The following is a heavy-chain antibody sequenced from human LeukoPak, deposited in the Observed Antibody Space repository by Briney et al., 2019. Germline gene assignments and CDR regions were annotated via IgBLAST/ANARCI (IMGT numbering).Heavy chain of an antibody. Sequence: SETLSLTCSGSNYSISNSLYWGWLRQPPGKGLEWIGSIYRSGSTFYNPSLKSRVTISLDTSRNQFSLKLSSVTAADTAVYFCARGTYGYYMDVWGKGTTVTVSS. CDR3: ARGTYGYYMDV. CDR1: NYSISNSLY. V-gene: IGHV4-38-2*02. D-gene: IGHD4-17*01. CDR2: IYRSGST. J-gene: IGHJ6*03.